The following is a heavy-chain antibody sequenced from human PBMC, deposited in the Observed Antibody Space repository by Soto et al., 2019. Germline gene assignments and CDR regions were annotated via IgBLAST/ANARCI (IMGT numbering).Heavy chain of an antibody. CDR2: IKPSGGST. J-gene: IGHJ6*02. V-gene: IGHV1-46*01. Sequence: ASVKVSCKASGYTFTSYYMHWVRQAPGEGLEWMGIIKPSGGSTTYAQKFQGRVTMTRYTSTGTVNMDLSSLRSDDTAVYYCARGQRGHYGSGTYAYYYYGMDVWGQGTTVTVSS. D-gene: IGHD3-10*01. CDR3: ARGQRGHYGSGTYAYYYYGMDV. CDR1: GYTFTSYY.